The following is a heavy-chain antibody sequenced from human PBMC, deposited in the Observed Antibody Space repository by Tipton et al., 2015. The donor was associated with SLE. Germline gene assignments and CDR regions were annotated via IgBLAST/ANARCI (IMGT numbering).Heavy chain of an antibody. CDR2: IYYSGST. V-gene: IGHV4-39*07. CDR3: ARGDSSGWYGTYYFDY. Sequence: TLSLTCTVSGGSISSSSYYWGWIRQPPGKGLEWIGSIYYSGSTYYNPSLKSRVTISVDTSKNQFSLKLTSVTAADTAVYYCARGDSSGWYGTYYFDYWGQGTLVTVSS. CDR1: GGSISSSSYY. D-gene: IGHD6-19*01. J-gene: IGHJ4*02.